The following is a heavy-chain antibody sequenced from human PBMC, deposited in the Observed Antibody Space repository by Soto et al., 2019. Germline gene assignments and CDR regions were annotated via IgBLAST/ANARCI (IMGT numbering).Heavy chain of an antibody. D-gene: IGHD6-13*01. CDR2: INHSGST. Sequence: SETLSLTCTVSGGSSSGSSDYWGWIRQPPGKGLEWIGEINHSGSTNYNPSLKSRVTISVDTSKNQFSLKLSSVTAADTAVYYCARARGGGAAAGVDEFWGQGTLVTVSS. J-gene: IGHJ4*02. CDR1: GGSSSGSSDY. V-gene: IGHV4-39*07. CDR3: ARARGGGAAAGVDEF.